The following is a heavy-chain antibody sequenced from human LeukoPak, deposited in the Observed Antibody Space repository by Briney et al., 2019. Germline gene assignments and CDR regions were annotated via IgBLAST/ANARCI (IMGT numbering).Heavy chain of an antibody. J-gene: IGHJ4*02. Sequence: LETLSLTCTVSGASISDSDFFWAWVRQPPGKGLEWIGYIYYSGSTNYNPSLKSRVTISVDTSKNQFSLKLSSVTAADTAVYYCASSPYDILTGYTSFPPYFDYWGQGTLVTVSS. CDR1: GASISDSDFF. V-gene: IGHV4-61*05. D-gene: IGHD3-9*01. CDR3: ASSPYDILTGYTSFPPYFDY. CDR2: IYYSGST.